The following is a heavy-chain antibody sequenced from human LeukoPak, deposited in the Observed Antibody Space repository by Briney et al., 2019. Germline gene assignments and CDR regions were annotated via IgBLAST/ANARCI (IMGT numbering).Heavy chain of an antibody. V-gene: IGHV4-59*01. CDR2: IYYSGST. CDR1: GGSISSYN. CDR3: AREGSSGYYGMDA. J-gene: IGHJ6*02. Sequence: SETLSLTCTVSGGSISSYNWSLIRQPPGKGLEWIGYIYYSGSTNYNPSLKSRVTISVDTSKNQFSLKLSSVTAADTAVYYSAREGSSGYYGMDAWGQGTTVTVSS. D-gene: IGHD3-10*01.